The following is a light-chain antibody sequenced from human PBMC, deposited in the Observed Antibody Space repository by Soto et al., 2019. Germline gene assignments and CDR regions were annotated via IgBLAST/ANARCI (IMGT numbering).Light chain of an antibody. CDR3: CSYAGSSTYV. Sequence: QSLLTQPASVSGSPGRSITISCPGTSSDVGSYNLVSWYQQHPGKAPKLMIYEVSKRPSGVSNRFSGSKSGNTASLTISGLQAEDEADYYCCSYAGSSTYVFGTGTKVTVL. CDR1: SSDVGSYNL. CDR2: EVS. V-gene: IGLV2-23*02. J-gene: IGLJ1*01.